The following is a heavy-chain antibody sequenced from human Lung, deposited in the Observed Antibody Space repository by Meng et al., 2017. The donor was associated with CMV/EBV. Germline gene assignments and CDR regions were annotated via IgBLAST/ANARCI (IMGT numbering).Heavy chain of an antibody. D-gene: IGHD3-16*01. V-gene: IGHV3-30*02. CDR3: AKDLLLFGGPNAYFDY. Sequence: GGSLRLSCAASGFRFDDYGVHWVRQTPGKGLEWVAFIRHDGTNKFYGDSVKGRFTISRDNSKNTVYLQMNSLRPEETAVYYCAKDLLLFGGPNAYFDYWGQGMLVTVSS. J-gene: IGHJ4*02. CDR1: GFRFDDYG. CDR2: IRHDGTNK.